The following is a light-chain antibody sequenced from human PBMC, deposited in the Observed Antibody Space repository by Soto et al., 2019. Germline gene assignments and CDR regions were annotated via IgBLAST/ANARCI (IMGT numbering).Light chain of an antibody. Sequence: AIRMTQSPSSFSASTGDRVSITCRASQGISSYLAWYQQKPGKAPKRLIHAASSLQSGVPPRFSGSGSGTEFTLTISSLQPEDFATYYCLQYNSYPITFGQGTRLEI. V-gene: IGKV1-8*01. J-gene: IGKJ5*01. CDR3: LQYNSYPIT. CDR2: AAS. CDR1: QGISSY.